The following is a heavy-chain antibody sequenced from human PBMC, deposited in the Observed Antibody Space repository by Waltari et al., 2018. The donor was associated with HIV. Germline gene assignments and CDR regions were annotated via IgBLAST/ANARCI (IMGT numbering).Heavy chain of an antibody. CDR1: GFTLRGYW. CDR2: ENPDGSTT. V-gene: IGHV3-7*02. D-gene: IGHD6-19*01. CDR3: ASGLGGWSD. J-gene: IGHJ4*02. Sequence: DVHLVESGGGLVQPGGSLRLSCASSGFTLRGYWMSWVRQAPGKGLEWVANENPDGSTTLYVDSVRGLFTISRDKPKMYVYMQMNSLRAEDTAVYYCASGLGGWSDWGQGTLVTVSS.